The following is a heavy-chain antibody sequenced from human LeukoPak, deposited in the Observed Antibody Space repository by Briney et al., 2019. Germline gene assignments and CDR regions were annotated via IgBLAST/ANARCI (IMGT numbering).Heavy chain of an antibody. J-gene: IGHJ4*02. CDR3: ASLYDSSGYIQDY. CDR2: INHSGST. Sequence: SETLSLTCAVYGGSFSGYYWSWIRQPPGKGLEWIGEINHSGSTNYNPSLKSRVTISVDTSKNQFSLKLSSVTAADTAVYYCASLYDSSGYIQDYWGQGTLVTVSS. D-gene: IGHD3-22*01. V-gene: IGHV4-34*01. CDR1: GGSFSGYY.